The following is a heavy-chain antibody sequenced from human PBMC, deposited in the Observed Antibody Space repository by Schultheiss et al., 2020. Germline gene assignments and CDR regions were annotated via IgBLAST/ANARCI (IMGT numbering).Heavy chain of an antibody. CDR2: ISGSGGST. CDR3: AKQHSSGRTGSEHY. CDR1: GFTFSSYA. J-gene: IGHJ4*02. Sequence: GGSLRLSCAASGFTFSSYAMSWVRQAPGKGLEWVSAISGSGGSTYYADSVKGRFTISRDNSKNTLYLQMNSLRAEDTAVYYFAKQHSSGRTGSEHYWGQGTLVTVSS. D-gene: IGHD6-19*01. V-gene: IGHV3-23*01.